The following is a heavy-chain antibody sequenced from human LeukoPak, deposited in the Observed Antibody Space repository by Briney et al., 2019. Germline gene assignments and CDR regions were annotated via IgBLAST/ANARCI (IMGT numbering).Heavy chain of an antibody. Sequence: SETLSLTCAVYGGSFSGYYWSWIRQPPGKGLEWIGEINHSGSTNYNPSLKGRVTISVDTSKNQFSLKLSSVTAADTAVYYCARLGKGNSDYWGQGTLVTVSS. D-gene: IGHD7-27*01. V-gene: IGHV4-34*01. J-gene: IGHJ4*02. CDR3: ARLGKGNSDY. CDR2: INHSGST. CDR1: GGSFSGYY.